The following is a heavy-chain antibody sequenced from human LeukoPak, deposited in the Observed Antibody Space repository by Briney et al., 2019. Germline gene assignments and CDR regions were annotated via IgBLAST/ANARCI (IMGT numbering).Heavy chain of an antibody. CDR2: ISGSGGST. CDR3: ARNVFSS. Sequence: GGSLRLSCAASGFIFSNYAMNWVRQAPGKGLEWVSSISGSGGSTYYADSVKGRFTISRDNSKNTLYLQMNSLRAEDTAVYYCARNVFSSWGQGTLVTVSS. J-gene: IGHJ5*02. CDR1: GFIFSNYA. V-gene: IGHV3-23*01.